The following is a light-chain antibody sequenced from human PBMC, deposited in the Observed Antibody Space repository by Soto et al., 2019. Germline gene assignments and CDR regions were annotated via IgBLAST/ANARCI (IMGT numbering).Light chain of an antibody. Sequence: DIQMTQSPSSLSASIGDRVSITCRASQGISNYLAWYQQKPGKVPKLLIYAASTLQSGVPSRFSGSGSGTDFTLTISSLQPEDVATYYCQEYNSGRWTFGQGTKVEIK. CDR3: QEYNSGRWT. V-gene: IGKV1-27*01. CDR2: AAS. CDR1: QGISNY. J-gene: IGKJ1*01.